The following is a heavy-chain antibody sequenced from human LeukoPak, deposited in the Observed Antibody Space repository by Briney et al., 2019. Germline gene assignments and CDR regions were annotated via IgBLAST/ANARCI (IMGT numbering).Heavy chain of an antibody. CDR2: TYTSGTT. Sequence: PSETLSLTCTVSGPSISSYYWNWIRQPAGKGLEWIGRTYTSGTTNYNPSLKSRVSMSVDTSKNQFSLKLSSLTAADTAVYYCARDEIAAAVSFDYWGQGTLVTVSS. CDR3: ARDEIAAAVSFDY. D-gene: IGHD6-13*01. CDR1: GPSISSYY. V-gene: IGHV4-4*07. J-gene: IGHJ4*02.